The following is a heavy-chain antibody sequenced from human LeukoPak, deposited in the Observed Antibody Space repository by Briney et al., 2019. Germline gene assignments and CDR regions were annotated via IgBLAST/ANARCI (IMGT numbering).Heavy chain of an antibody. D-gene: IGHD6-13*01. Sequence: RASVKVSCKASGYTFTSYGISWVRQAPGQGLEWMGWISAYNGNTNYAQKLQGRVTMTTDTSTSTAYMELRSLRSDDTAVYYCARDQYSGSWYRLYYFDYWGQGTLVTVSS. CDR3: ARDQYSGSWYRLYYFDY. V-gene: IGHV1-18*01. CDR1: GYTFTSYG. J-gene: IGHJ4*02. CDR2: ISAYNGNT.